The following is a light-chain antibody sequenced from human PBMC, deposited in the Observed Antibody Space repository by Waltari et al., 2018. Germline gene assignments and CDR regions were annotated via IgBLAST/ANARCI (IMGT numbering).Light chain of an antibody. Sequence: IVMTQSPDSLAVSLGERATINCKSSQSVLSSSNNKNYLAWYQQKPGQTPKLLMYWASMRESGVPDRFSGSGSAADFTLTISSLQAEDVAVYYCQQYYTTPLTFGEGTRVEIK. CDR2: WAS. CDR1: QSVLSSSNNKNY. V-gene: IGKV4-1*01. CDR3: QQYYTTPLT. J-gene: IGKJ4*01.